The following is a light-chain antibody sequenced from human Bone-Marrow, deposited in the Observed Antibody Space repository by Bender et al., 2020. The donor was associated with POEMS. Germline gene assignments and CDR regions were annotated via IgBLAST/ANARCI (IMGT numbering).Light chain of an antibody. CDR2: DDD. CDR1: NIRSNT. Sequence: SYGLTQPPSVSVAPGQTATITCGGDNIRSNTVHWYQQKPGQAPVLVVYDDDKRPSGIPDRFSGSSSGTMATLTISGAQVEDEADYYCYSADSSGLLYVFGTGTKVTVL. CDR3: YSADSSGLLYV. V-gene: IGLV3-10*01. J-gene: IGLJ1*01.